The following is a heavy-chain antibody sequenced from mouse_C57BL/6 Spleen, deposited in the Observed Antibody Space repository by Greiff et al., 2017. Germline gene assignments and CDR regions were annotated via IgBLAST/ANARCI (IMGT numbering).Heavy chain of an antibody. Sequence: VQLKQPGAELVRPGSSVKLSCKASGYTFTSYWMDWVKQRPGQGLEWIGNIYPADSETHYNQKFKDKATLTVDKSSSTAYMQLSSLTSEDSAVYYYSRCGSNFGYFDVWGTGTTVTVSS. CDR1: GYTFTSYW. CDR3: SRCGSNFGYFDV. D-gene: IGHD2-5*01. CDR2: IYPADSET. V-gene: IGHV1-61*01. J-gene: IGHJ1*03.